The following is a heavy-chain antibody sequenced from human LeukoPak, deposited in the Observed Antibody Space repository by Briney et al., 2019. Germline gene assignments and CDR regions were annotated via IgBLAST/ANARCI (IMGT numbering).Heavy chain of an antibody. J-gene: IGHJ4*02. V-gene: IGHV5-51*01. CDR1: GYNFTIYW. D-gene: IGHD2-15*01. CDR3: ARSGAGYCSGGSCYPTR. CDR2: IYPGDSDT. Sequence: GESLKISCKGSGYNFTIYWIAWVRQMPGKGLEWMGIIYPGDSDTRYSPSFQGQVTISADKSISTAYLQWSSLKASDTAMYYCARSGAGYCSGGSCYPTRWGQGTLVTVSS.